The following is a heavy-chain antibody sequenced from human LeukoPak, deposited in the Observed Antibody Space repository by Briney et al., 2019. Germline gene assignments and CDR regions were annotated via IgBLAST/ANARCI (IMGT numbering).Heavy chain of an antibody. Sequence: GGSLRLSCAASGFTLTWHVMHWVRQAPGKGLEWVSVIYVDGSTYYADTVKGRFTISRDNSKNTLFLQMNSLRADDTAVYYCARSSSGWHDYWGQGTLVNVSS. CDR1: GFTLTWHV. V-gene: IGHV3-53*01. D-gene: IGHD6-19*01. CDR2: IYVDGST. J-gene: IGHJ4*02. CDR3: ARSSSGWHDY.